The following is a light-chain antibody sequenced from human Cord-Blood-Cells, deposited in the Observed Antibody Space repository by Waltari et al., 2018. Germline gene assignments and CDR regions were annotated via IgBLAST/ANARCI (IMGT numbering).Light chain of an antibody. CDR1: QSISSY. J-gene: IGKJ2*01. V-gene: IGKV1-39*01. CDR3: QQSYSTPPT. Sequence: DIQMTQSPSSLSESVGDRVTITCRANQSISSYLNWYQQKPGKAPKLLIYAASSLQSGVPSRFSGSGSGTDFTLTISSLQPEDFATYYCQQSYSTPPTFGQGTKLEIK. CDR2: AAS.